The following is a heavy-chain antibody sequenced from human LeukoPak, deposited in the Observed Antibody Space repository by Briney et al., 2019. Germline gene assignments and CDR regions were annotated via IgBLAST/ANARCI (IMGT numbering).Heavy chain of an antibody. J-gene: IGHJ4*02. CDR2: ISSSCEFT. CDR3: VKDRPNYYESNGDYYKRDGDF. D-gene: IGHD3-22*01. CDR1: GFTFHNFA. V-gene: IGHV3-23*01. Sequence: PGGSLRLSCAASGFTFHNFAMSWVRQAPGKGLEWVSSISSSCEFTFYADSVKGRFTIFRDNSRYTLYLQMNSLRAEDAAMYYCVKDRPNYYESNGDYYKRDGDFWGQGTLVTVSA.